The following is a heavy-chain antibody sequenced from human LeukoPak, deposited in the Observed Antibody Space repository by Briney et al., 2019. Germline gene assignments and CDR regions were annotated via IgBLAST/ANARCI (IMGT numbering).Heavy chain of an antibody. V-gene: IGHV3-74*01. CDR1: GFSFSSYW. Sequence: PGGSLRLSCAASGFSFSSYWMHWVRQAPGKGLVSISPISSDGSSTSYADSVKGRFTISRDNAKNTLYLQMNSLRAEDTAVYYCVTFGIESFRLLDYWGQGTLVTVSS. CDR2: ISSDGSST. J-gene: IGHJ4*02. CDR3: VTFGIESFRLLDY. D-gene: IGHD3-16*01.